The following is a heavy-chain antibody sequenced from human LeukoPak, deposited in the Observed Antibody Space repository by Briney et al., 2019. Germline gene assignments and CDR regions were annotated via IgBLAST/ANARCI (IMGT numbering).Heavy chain of an antibody. CDR2: INPLSGDT. D-gene: IGHD1-26*01. Sequence: GASVKVSCQTSGYTFTAHFIHWVRQAPGQGLEWVGLINPLSGDTTYAQRFQGRVTLTRDTSIRTAFMELGSLGSGDTAVYYCARGGIEVPEFDMWARGTMVTVSS. CDR3: ARGGIEVPEFDM. V-gene: IGHV1-2*02. CDR1: GYTFTAHF. J-gene: IGHJ3*02.